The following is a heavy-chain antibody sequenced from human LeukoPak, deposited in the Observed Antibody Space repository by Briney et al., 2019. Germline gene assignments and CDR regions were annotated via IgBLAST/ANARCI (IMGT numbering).Heavy chain of an antibody. V-gene: IGHV3-30*18. CDR1: GFTFSSYG. Sequence: PGRSLRLSCEASGFTFSSYGMHWVRQAPGKGLEWVAVISYDGSNKYYADSVKGRFTISRDNSKNTLYLQMNSLRAEDTAVYYCAKDDTDSITGTAYYYYYGMDVWGQGTTVTVSS. CDR2: ISYDGSNK. J-gene: IGHJ6*02. CDR3: AKDDTDSITGTAYYYYYGMDV. D-gene: IGHD1-20*01.